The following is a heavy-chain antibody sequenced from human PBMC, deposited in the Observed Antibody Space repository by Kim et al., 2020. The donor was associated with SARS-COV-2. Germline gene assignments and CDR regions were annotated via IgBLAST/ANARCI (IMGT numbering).Heavy chain of an antibody. CDR3: ARVGSSSWYFDY. Sequence: GGSLRLSCAASGFTFSSYCMSWVRQAPGKGLEWVANIKQDGSEKYYVDSVKGRFTISRDNAKNSLYLQMNSLRAEDTAVYYCARVGSSSWYFDYWGQGTLVTVSS. CDR2: IKQDGSEK. CDR1: GFTFSSYC. J-gene: IGHJ4*02. D-gene: IGHD6-13*01. V-gene: IGHV3-7*01.